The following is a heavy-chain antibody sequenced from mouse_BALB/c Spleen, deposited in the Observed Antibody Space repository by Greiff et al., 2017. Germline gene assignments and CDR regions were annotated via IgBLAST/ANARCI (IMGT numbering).Heavy chain of an antibody. J-gene: IGHJ2*01. CDR1: GYTFTSYW. Sequence: QVQLQQPGAELVRPGASVKLSCKASGYTFTSYWINWVKQRPGQGLEWIGNIYPSDSYTNYNQKFKVKATLTVDKSSSTAYMQLSSPTSEDSAVYYCTREDYWGQGTTLTVSS. CDR3: TREDY. CDR2: IYPSDSYT. V-gene: IGHV1-69*02.